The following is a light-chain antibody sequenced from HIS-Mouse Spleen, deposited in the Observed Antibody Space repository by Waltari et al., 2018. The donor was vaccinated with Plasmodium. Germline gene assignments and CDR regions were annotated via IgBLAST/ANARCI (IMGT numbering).Light chain of an antibody. CDR2: NVS. CDR3: MQGTHWPPIFT. V-gene: IGKV2-30*01. CDR1: HSLVYSDGNTY. J-gene: IGKJ3*01. Sequence: DVVMTQSPLSLPVTLGQPASISCRSRHSLVYSDGNTYLNLFQQRPGQSPRRLIYNVSNRDSGVPDRFSGSGSGTDFTLKISRVEAEDVGVYYCMQGTHWPPIFTFGPGTKVDIK.